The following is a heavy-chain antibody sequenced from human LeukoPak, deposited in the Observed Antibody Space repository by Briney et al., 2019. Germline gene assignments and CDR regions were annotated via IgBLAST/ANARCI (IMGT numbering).Heavy chain of an antibody. Sequence: SETLSLTCTVSGGSISSYYWSWIRQPPGKGLEWIGYIYASGSTNYNPSLKSRVTISVDTSKNQFSLKLSSVTAADTAVYYCARSLGTSYSLPFDYWGQGTLVTVSS. D-gene: IGHD2/OR15-2a*01. CDR1: GGSISSYY. V-gene: IGHV4-4*09. J-gene: IGHJ4*02. CDR3: ARSLGTSYSLPFDY. CDR2: IYASGST.